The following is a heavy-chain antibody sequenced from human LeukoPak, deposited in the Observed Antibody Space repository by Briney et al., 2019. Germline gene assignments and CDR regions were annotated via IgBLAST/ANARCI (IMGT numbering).Heavy chain of an antibody. CDR2: FDPEDGET. CDR1: GYTLTELS. D-gene: IGHD3-10*01. CDR3: ARAIRVVRGVIIAVSLIDYYYYMDV. Sequence: GASVKVSCKVSGYTLTELSMHWVRQAPGKGLEWMGGFDPEDGETIYAQKFQGRVTMTEDTSTDTAYMELSSLRSEDTAVHYCARAIRVVRGVIIAVSLIDYYYYMDVWGKGTTVTISS. J-gene: IGHJ6*03. V-gene: IGHV1-24*01.